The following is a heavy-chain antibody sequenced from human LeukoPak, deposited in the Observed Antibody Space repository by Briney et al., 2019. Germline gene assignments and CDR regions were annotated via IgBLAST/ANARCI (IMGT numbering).Heavy chain of an antibody. J-gene: IGHJ6*02. D-gene: IGHD2/OR15-2a*01. CDR1: GGSINNYY. V-gene: IGHV4-59*01. CDR3: ARDLSWYGIDV. CDR2: ICYSGSS. Sequence: SETLSLTCTVSGGSINNYYWSWIRQPPGKGLEWIGYICYSGSSNYNPSLKSRVTISVDTSKNQFSLNLTSVTAADTAMYYCARDLSWYGIDVWGQGTTVTVSS.